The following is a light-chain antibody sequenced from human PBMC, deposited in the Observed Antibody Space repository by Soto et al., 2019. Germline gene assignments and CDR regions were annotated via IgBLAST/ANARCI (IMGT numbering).Light chain of an antibody. CDR3: QKYSHAPLT. CDR1: EDINHY. J-gene: IGKJ4*01. Sequence: DIQMTQSPSSLSAPVGDKVTITCRASEDINHYLAWYQQKPGKVPSLLIFAASKLHAEVPSRFSGSGSGTDFTLTMSSLQPDGAATYDCQKYSHAPLTFGGGTKVEIK. CDR2: AAS. V-gene: IGKV1-27*01.